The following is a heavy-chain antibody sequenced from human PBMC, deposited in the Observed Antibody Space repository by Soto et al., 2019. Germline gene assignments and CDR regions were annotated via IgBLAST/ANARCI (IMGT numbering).Heavy chain of an antibody. J-gene: IGHJ5*02. CDR1: GFTFSSYG. V-gene: IGHV3-33*01. Sequence: QVRLVESGGGVVQPGRSLRLSCAASGFTFSSYGIHWVRQAPGKGLEWVAVIWYDGSNKYYADSVKGRFSIYRDNSKNTLYLLTNSLRAEDTAVYYCARGHGVATTMGWFDPWGQGTLVSVSS. CDR2: IWYDGSNK. D-gene: IGHD5-12*01. CDR3: ARGHGVATTMGWFDP.